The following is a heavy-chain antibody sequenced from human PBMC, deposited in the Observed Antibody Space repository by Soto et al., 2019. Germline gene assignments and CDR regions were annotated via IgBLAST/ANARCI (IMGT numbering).Heavy chain of an antibody. V-gene: IGHV3-23*01. CDR3: AKDITLFNLRYSHYGTHV. CDR1: GCTFSKCA. D-gene: IGHD1-20*01. CDR2: ISGSGGST. Sequence: GGSLRLSCAASGCTFSKCAMSWFRQAPGKGLEWVSAISGSGGSTYYADSVKGRFTISRDNSKNTLYLQMNSLRAEDTAVYYCAKDITLFNLRYSHYGTHVRCQALSGTVSS. J-gene: IGHJ6*02.